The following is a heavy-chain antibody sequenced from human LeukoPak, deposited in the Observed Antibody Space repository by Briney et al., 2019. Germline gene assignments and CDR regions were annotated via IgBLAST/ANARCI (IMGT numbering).Heavy chain of an antibody. V-gene: IGHV3-23*01. CDR2: INGSGGST. CDR1: GFTFSSYA. D-gene: IGHD3-16*02. J-gene: IGHJ4*02. CDR3: AKGTTFGGVIVTPYFDY. Sequence: GGSLRLSCAASGFTFSSYAMSWVRQAPGKGLEWVSAINGSGGSTYYADSVKGRFTISRDNSKNTLYLQMNSLRAEDTAVYYCAKGTTFGGVIVTPYFDYWGQGTLVTVSS.